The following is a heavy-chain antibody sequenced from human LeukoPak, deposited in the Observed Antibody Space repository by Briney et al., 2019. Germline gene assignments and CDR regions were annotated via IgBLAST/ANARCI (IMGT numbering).Heavy chain of an antibody. CDR3: ASALGYCSGGSCYYY. J-gene: IGHJ4*02. V-gene: IGHV5-10-1*01. Sequence: GESLKISCKGSGYSFTSYWISWVRQMPGKGLEWMGRIDPSDSYTNYSPSFQGHVTISADKSISTAYLQWSSLKASGTAMYYCASALGYCSGGSCYYYWGQGTLVTVSS. CDR1: GYSFTSYW. CDR2: IDPSDSYT. D-gene: IGHD2-15*01.